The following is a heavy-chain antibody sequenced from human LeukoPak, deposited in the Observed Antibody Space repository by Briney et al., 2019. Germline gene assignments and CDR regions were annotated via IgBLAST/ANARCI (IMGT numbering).Heavy chain of an antibody. J-gene: IGHJ4*02. V-gene: IGHV3-33*01. CDR2: IWYDGSNK. CDR3: ARDVAAGSAYYFDY. D-gene: IGHD6-25*01. CDR1: GFTFSSYG. Sequence: GGSLRLSCAASGFTFSSYGMHWVRQAPGKGLEWVAVIWYDGSNKYYADSVKGRFTISRDNSKNTLYLQMNSLRAEDTAVYYCARDVAAGSAYYFDYWGQGTLVTVSS.